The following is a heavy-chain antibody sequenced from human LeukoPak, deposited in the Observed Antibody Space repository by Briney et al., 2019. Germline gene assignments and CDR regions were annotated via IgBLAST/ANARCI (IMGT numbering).Heavy chain of an antibody. CDR2: MNPNSGNT. D-gene: IGHD3-10*01. Sequence: ASVKVSCKASGYTFTSYDINWVRQATGQGLEWMGWMNPNSGNTGYAQKFQGRVTMTRNTSISTAYMELSSLRSEDTAVYYCAGGKYYGTGARPGYFNYWGQGILVTVSS. CDR1: GYTFTSYD. J-gene: IGHJ4*02. CDR3: AGGKYYGTGARPGYFNY. V-gene: IGHV1-8*01.